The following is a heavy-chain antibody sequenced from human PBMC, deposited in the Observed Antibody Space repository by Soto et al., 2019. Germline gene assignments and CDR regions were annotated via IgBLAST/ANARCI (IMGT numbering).Heavy chain of an antibody. Sequence: QVQLVQSGAEVKKPGASVKVSCKASGYTFTSYDINWVRQATGQGLEWMGWMNPNSGNTGYAQKFQGRVAMTRNTSIRTAYMELSSLRSEDTAVYYCARGPQWLVLSYYYYYMAVWGKGTTVTVSS. J-gene: IGHJ6*03. CDR2: MNPNSGNT. D-gene: IGHD6-19*01. V-gene: IGHV1-8*01. CDR1: GYTFTSYD. CDR3: ARGPQWLVLSYYYYYMAV.